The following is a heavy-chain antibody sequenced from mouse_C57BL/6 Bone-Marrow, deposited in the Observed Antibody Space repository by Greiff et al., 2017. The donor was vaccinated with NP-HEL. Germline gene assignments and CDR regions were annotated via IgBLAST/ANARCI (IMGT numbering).Heavy chain of an antibody. CDR3: ARGHYGYAMDY. J-gene: IGHJ4*01. CDR1: GYTFTSYW. CDR2: IDPSDSYT. V-gene: IGHV1-50*01. Sequence: VQLQQPGAELVKPGASVKLSCKASGYTFTSYWMQWVKQRPGQGLEWIGEIDPSDSYTNYNQKFKGKATLTVDTSSSTAYMQLSSLTSEDSAVYYCARGHYGYAMDYWGQGTSVTVSS. D-gene: IGHD1-1*01.